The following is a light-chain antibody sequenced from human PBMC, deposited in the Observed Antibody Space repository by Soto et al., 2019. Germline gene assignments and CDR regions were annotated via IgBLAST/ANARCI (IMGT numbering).Light chain of an antibody. CDR3: QSFDSSRFYV. V-gene: IGLV1-51*01. Sequence: QSVLTQPPSVSAAPGQKVTTSCSGSSSNIGNNHVSWYQQLPGTAPKFLIYDSNKRPSGIPDRFSGSKSGTSATLGITGLQTGDEADYYCQSFDSSRFYVFGTGTKVTVL. CDR2: DSN. CDR1: SSNIGNNH. J-gene: IGLJ1*01.